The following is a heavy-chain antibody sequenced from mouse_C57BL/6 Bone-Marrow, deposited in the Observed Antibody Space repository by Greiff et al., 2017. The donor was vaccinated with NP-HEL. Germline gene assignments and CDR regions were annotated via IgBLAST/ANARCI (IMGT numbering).Heavy chain of an antibody. CDR1: GYTFTSYW. Sequence: VQLQQPGAELVMPGASVKLSCKASGYTFTSYWMHWVKQRPGQGLEWIGEIDPSDSYTNYNPKFKGKSTLTVDQSSSTAYMQLSSLTSEDSAVYYGARSDCNCFVWGTGTTVTVAS. D-gene: IGHD2-1*01. CDR3: ARSDCNCFV. V-gene: IGHV1-69*01. CDR2: IDPSDSYT. J-gene: IGHJ1*03.